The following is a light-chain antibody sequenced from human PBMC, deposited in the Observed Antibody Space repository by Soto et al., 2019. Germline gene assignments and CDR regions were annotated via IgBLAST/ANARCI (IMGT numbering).Light chain of an antibody. Sequence: EIVLTQSRATLSVSPGESATLSCRASQSVSRKLVWYQQKPGQAPRLLIYDASNRATGIPARLSGSGSGTDFTLTISSLEPEDFAVYYCQQRSDWPPITFGQGTRLE. J-gene: IGKJ5*01. CDR2: DAS. V-gene: IGKV3-11*01. CDR1: QSVSRK. CDR3: QQRSDWPPIT.